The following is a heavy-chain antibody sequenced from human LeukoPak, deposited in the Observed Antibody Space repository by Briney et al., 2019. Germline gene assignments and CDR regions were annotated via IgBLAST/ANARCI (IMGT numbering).Heavy chain of an antibody. CDR2: MNPNSGNT. V-gene: IGHV1-8*01. Sequence: ASVNVSCKASVYTFTSYDINWVRQATGQGLEWMGWMNPNSGNTGYAQKFQGRVTMTRNTSISTAYMELSSLRSEDTAVYYCARGEGYCSSTSCPLDYWGQGTLVTVSS. CDR3: ARGEGYCSSTSCPLDY. J-gene: IGHJ4*02. D-gene: IGHD2-2*01. CDR1: VYTFTSYD.